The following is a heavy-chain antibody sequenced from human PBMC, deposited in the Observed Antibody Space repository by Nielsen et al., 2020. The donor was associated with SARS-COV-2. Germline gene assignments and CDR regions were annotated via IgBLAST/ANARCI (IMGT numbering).Heavy chain of an antibody. CDR2: ISSSGSTI. CDR1: GFTFSSYE. CDR3: AKEAVGWELLQNAFDI. D-gene: IGHD1-26*01. V-gene: IGHV3-48*03. Sequence: GESLKISCAASGFTFSSYEMNWVRQAPGKGLEWVSYISSSGSTIYYADSVKGRFTISRDNAKNSLYLQMNSLRAEDTAVYYCAKEAVGWELLQNAFDIWGQGTMVTVSS. J-gene: IGHJ3*02.